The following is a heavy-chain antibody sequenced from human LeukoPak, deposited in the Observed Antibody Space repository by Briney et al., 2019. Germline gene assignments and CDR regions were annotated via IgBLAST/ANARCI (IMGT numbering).Heavy chain of an antibody. D-gene: IGHD3-10*01. V-gene: IGHV1-2*02. J-gene: IGHJ5*02. CDR3: ARDPMVRGENWLDP. Sequence: ASVKVSCKASGYSFIDYYIHWVRQAPGQGLEWMGWMNPNSGDTFYSQKFQGRVTMTRDTSLSTAYLGLTRLKSDDTAMYYCARDPMVRGENWLDPWGQGTLVTVSS. CDR2: MNPNSGDT. CDR1: GYSFIDYY.